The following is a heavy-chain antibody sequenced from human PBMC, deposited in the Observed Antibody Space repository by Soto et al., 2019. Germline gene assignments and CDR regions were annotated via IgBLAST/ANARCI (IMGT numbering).Heavy chain of an antibody. Sequence: GGSLRLSWAASGFTFSSYAMSWVRQAPGKGLGWGSAISGSGSSTYYEESLKGRFNIARDTSNNTLYLQMNSLSAEDTAVSYCAKDSPAFRMATTHFDYWGQGTLVTVSS. D-gene: IGHD1-1*01. CDR1: GFTFSSYA. J-gene: IGHJ4*02. CDR3: AKDSPAFRMATTHFDY. CDR2: ISGSGSST. V-gene: IGHV3-23*01.